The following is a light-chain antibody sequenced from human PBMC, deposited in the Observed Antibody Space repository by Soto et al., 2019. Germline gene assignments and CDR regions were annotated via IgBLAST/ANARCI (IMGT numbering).Light chain of an antibody. Sequence: QSVLTQPASVSGSPGQSITISCTGTSSDVGGYNYVSWYQQHPGKAPKLMIYEVSNWPSGVSNRFSGSKSGNTASLTISGLQAEDEADYYCSSYTSSNTYVFGNGTKVTVL. V-gene: IGLV2-14*01. CDR2: EVS. CDR1: SSDVGGYNY. CDR3: SSYTSSNTYV. J-gene: IGLJ1*01.